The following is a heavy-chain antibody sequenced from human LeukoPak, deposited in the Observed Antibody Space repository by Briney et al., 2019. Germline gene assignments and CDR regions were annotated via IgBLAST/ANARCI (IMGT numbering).Heavy chain of an antibody. CDR1: GFTFTGYY. V-gene: IGHV3-21*01. J-gene: IGHJ4*02. Sequence: PGGSLRLSCEASGFTFTGYYMNWVRQAPGRGLEWVSSIGSSSTHIYYADSVKGRFTISRDNAKNSLYLQMNRLRAEDTSVYYCARGVSYRVVVTATDFDYWGQGTLVTVSS. D-gene: IGHD2-21*02. CDR3: ARGVSYRVVVTATDFDY. CDR2: IGSSSTHI.